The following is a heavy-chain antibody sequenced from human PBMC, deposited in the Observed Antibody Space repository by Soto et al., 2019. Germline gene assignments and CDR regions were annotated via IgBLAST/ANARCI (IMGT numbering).Heavy chain of an antibody. CDR3: ARQDGSGRLYYYYYYGMDV. Sequence: PGESLKISCMGSGYSFTSYWIGWVRQMPGKGLEWMGIIYPGDSDTRYSPSFQGQVTISADKSISTAYLQWSSLKASDTAMYYCARQDGSGRLYYYYYYGMDVWGQGTTVTVS. CDR1: GYSFTSYW. J-gene: IGHJ6*02. CDR2: IYPGDSDT. V-gene: IGHV5-51*01. D-gene: IGHD3-10*01.